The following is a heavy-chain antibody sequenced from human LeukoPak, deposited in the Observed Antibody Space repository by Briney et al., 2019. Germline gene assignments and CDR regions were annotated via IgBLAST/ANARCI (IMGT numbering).Heavy chain of an antibody. D-gene: IGHD3-10*01. CDR1: GGSISAYY. CDR3: ARVPRGSGSLFDY. V-gene: IGHV4-59*01. CDR2: IHYSGTT. Sequence: SETLSLTCTVSGGSISAYYWSWIRQPPGKGLEWIGYIHYSGTTNYYPSLKSRVTIALDTSKNQFSLKLNSVTAADTAVYYCARVPRGSGSLFDYWGQGTLVTVSS. J-gene: IGHJ4*02.